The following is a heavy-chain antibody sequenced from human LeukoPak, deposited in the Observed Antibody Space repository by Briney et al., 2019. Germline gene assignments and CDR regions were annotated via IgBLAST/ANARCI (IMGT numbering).Heavy chain of an antibody. V-gene: IGHV3-48*04. CDR3: VRVNVIPYYYGMDV. D-gene: IGHD3-9*01. CDR2: TSSSSSTI. CDR1: GFTFSGYD. J-gene: IGHJ6*02. Sequence: PGGSLRLSCAASGFTFSGYDMSWVRQAPGKGLEWVSYTSSSSSTIYYADSVKSRFTISRDNSKNSLYLQMNSLRAEDTAIYYCVRVNVIPYYYGMDVWGQGTTVTVSS.